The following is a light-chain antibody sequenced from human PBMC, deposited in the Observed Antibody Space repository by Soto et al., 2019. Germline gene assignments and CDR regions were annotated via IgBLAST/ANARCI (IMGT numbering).Light chain of an antibody. Sequence: QSALTQPASVSGSPGQSITISCTGTSRDVGGYNYVSWYQQHPGTAPKLLIYEVSYRPSGVSDRFSGSKSANTASLTISGLQAEDEADYYCSSYTSGSLRVFGTGTKVTVL. CDR2: EVS. J-gene: IGLJ1*01. V-gene: IGLV2-14*01. CDR3: SSYTSGSLRV. CDR1: SRDVGGYNY.